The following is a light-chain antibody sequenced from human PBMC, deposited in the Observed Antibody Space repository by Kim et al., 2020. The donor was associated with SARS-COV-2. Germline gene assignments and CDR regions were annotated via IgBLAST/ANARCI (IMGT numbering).Light chain of an antibody. CDR3: QQRGDWPQT. Sequence: STGERATPSCRASQSVSHYLAWYQQKPGQAPRLLIYEAMKRATGIPARFSGSGSGTDFTLTISSLEPEDFAVYYCQQRGDWPQTFGQGTKVDIK. V-gene: IGKV3-11*01. J-gene: IGKJ1*01. CDR2: EAM. CDR1: QSVSHY.